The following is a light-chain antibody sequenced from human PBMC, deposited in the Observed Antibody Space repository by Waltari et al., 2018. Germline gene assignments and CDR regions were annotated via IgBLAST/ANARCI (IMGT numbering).Light chain of an antibody. CDR2: GAS. J-gene: IGKJ4*01. Sequence: EVVMTQSPATLSVSVGERATLSCRASHSVRSTLAWYQQKPGQAPRLLIYGASTRAFGIPARFSGSGSGTEFTLTISSLQSEDFAVYFCQQYNDWPLTFGGGTKVEIK. CDR3: QQYNDWPLT. V-gene: IGKV3-15*01. CDR1: HSVRST.